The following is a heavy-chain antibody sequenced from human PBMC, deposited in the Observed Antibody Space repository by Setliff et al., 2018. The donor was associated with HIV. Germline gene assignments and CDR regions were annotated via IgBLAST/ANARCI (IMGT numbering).Heavy chain of an antibody. CDR1: GGYFSSYD. CDR2: INHSGST. Sequence: SETLCRTCAVEGGYFSSYDWTGIRQPQGKGLEWMGEINHSGSTNYNPSLKSRVTISVDTSKNQFSLKLTSATASDTPVYYCARAASANTGPFALWGQGSPVTVSS. V-gene: IGHV4-34*01. D-gene: IGHD3-3*02. J-gene: IGHJ1*01. CDR3: ARAASANTGPFAL.